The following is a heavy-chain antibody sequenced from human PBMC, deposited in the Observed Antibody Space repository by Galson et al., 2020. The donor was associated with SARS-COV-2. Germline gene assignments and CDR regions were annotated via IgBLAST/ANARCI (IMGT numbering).Heavy chain of an antibody. CDR3: VKVMGGSYYY. V-gene: IGHV3-64D*09. CDR2: ISSNGDST. D-gene: IGHD1-26*01. CDR1: GFTFSSFA. J-gene: IGHJ4*02. Sequence: GESLKISCSASGFTFSSFAMHWVRQAPGKGLEYVSSISSNGDSTYYADSVKGRFTISRDNSKNTLYLQMSSLGAEDTAVYYCVKVMGGSYYYWGQGTLVTVSS.